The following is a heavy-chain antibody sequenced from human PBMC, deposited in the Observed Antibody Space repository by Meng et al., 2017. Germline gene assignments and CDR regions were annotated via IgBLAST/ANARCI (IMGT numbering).Heavy chain of an antibody. D-gene: IGHD3-22*01. CDR3: AGITMSRAGDY. CDR2: INHSGST. CDR1: GGSFSGYY. Sequence: QGQLPQGGQGMLKPSGTLSLTCAVYGGSFSGYYWSWIRQPPGKGLEWIGEINHSGSTNYNPSLKSRVTISVDTSKNQFSLKLSSVTAADTAVYYCAGITMSRAGDYWGQGTLVTVSS. V-gene: IGHV4-34*01. J-gene: IGHJ4*02.